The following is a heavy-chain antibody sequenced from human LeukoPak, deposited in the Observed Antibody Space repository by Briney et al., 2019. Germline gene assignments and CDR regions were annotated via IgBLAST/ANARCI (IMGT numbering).Heavy chain of an antibody. CDR1: VFTVSSNY. Sequence: GGCLSLSCAASVFTVSSNYMSGVGPARAKGQELLPVVYSGGSKYYADYVKDRFNPARDNSKHTLYRQMNSLRAGDTSVYCCARDHVELDVWGKGAKVTVSS. CDR2: VYSGGSK. CDR3: ARDHVELDV. J-gene: IGHJ6*03. V-gene: IGHV3-53*05.